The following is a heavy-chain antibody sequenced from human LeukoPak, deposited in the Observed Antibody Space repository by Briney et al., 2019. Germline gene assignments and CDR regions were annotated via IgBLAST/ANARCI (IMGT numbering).Heavy chain of an antibody. V-gene: IGHV4-59*01. D-gene: IGHD3-10*01. CDR2: IYYRGTT. J-gene: IGHJ6*02. Sequence: SETLSLTCSVSGGAITTYYWSWIRQPPGKGLEWIGYIYYRGTTNYNPSLKSRVTISADTAKNQFSLNHDYITSAGTAVYYCARMNYYAGYGMDVWGQGIAVTVSS. CDR3: ARMNYYAGYGMDV. CDR1: GGAITTYY.